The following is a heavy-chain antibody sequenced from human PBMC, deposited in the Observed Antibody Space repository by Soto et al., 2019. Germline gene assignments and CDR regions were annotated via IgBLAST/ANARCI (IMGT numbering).Heavy chain of an antibody. Sequence: SETLSLTCAVYGGSFSGYYWSWIRQPPGKGLEWIGEINHSGTTNYNPSLKSRVTISVDTSKTQFSVRLTSVTAADTAVYYCARVGLGMDVWGQGTTVTVSS. CDR3: ARVGLGMDV. V-gene: IGHV4-34*01. J-gene: IGHJ6*02. CDR2: INHSGTT. CDR1: GGSFSGYY.